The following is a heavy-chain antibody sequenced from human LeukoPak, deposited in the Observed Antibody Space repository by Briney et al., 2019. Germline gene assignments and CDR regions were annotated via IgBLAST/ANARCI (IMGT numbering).Heavy chain of an antibody. Sequence: SETLSLTCTVSGDSISGYYWSWIRQPPGKGLEWIGYIYYSGSTNYSPSLKSRVTISVDTSKNQFSLKLSSVTAANTAVYYCARLYYDSSRYPNWFDPWGQGTLVTVSS. CDR2: IYYSGST. J-gene: IGHJ5*02. V-gene: IGHV4-59*08. D-gene: IGHD3-22*01. CDR3: ARLYYDSSRYPNWFDP. CDR1: GDSISGYY.